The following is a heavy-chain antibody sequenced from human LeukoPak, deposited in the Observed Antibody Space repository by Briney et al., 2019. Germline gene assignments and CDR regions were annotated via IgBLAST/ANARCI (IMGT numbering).Heavy chain of an antibody. CDR2: IYYSGST. J-gene: IGHJ4*02. CDR1: GGSISSYY. CDR3: AISGYSYGSFDY. V-gene: IGHV4-59*01. D-gene: IGHD5-18*01. Sequence: SETLSLTCTVSGGSISSYYLSWIRQPPGKGLEWIGYIYYSGSTNYNPSLKSRVTISVDTSKNQFSLKLSSVTAADTAVYYCAISGYSYGSFDYWGQGTLVTVSS.